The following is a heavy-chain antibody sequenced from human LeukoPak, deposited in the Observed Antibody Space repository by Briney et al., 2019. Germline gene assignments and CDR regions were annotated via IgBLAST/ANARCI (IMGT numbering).Heavy chain of an antibody. CDR1: GFTFDDYA. CDR3: AKDPS. CDR2: ISWNSGSR. Sequence: AGGSLRLSCAASGFTFDDYAMHWVRQAPGKGLEWVSGISWNSGSRGYEDSVKGRFTISRDNAKKSLYLQMNSLRAEDTAVYYCAKDPSWGQGTLVTVSS. J-gene: IGHJ4*02. V-gene: IGHV3-9*01.